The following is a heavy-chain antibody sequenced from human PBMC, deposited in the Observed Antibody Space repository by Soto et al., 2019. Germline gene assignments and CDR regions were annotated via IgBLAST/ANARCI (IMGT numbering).Heavy chain of an antibody. CDR1: GGSISSGDYY. CDR3: VRGNSGWSPYRSRLFHFYYMDV. J-gene: IGHJ6*03. D-gene: IGHD6-19*01. V-gene: IGHV4-30-4*01. Sequence: SETLSLTCTVSGGSISSGDYYWSWLRQPPGKGLEWIGYIYYSGSTYYNPSLKSRVTISVDTSKRQLSLNLWSLTAADTAVYYCVRGNSGWSPYRSRLFHFYYMDVWGKGTTVTVSS. CDR2: IYYSGST.